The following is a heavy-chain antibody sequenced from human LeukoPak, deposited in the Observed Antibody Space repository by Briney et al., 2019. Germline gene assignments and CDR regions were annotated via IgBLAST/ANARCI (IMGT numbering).Heavy chain of an antibody. Sequence: GGSLRLSCAASGFNFANHAMSWVRQTAGKGLEWVSAISGGGDITYYADSVKGRFTISRDNSKDTLFLQMHSLRAEDTAVYYCAKVGPKWELLKPIDYWGQGTLVTVSS. CDR1: GFNFANHA. V-gene: IGHV3-23*01. J-gene: IGHJ4*02. CDR2: ISGGGDIT. CDR3: AKVGPKWELLKPIDY. D-gene: IGHD1-26*01.